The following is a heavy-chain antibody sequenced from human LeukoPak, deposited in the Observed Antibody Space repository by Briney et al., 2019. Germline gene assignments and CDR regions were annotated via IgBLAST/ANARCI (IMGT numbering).Heavy chain of an antibody. CDR1: GGTFSSYA. J-gene: IGHJ6*03. Sequence: SVKVSCKASGGTFSSYAISWVRQAPGQGLEWMGGIIPIFGTANYAQKFQGRVTITTDESTSTAYMKLSSLRSEDTAVYYCARGNEAAAVNYYYYYYMGVWGKGTTDTVSS. V-gene: IGHV1-69*05. CDR3: ARGNEAAAVNYYYYYYMGV. D-gene: IGHD6-13*01. CDR2: IIPIFGTA.